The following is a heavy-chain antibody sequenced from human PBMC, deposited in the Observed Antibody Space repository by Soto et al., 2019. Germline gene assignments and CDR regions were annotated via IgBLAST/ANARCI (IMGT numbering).Heavy chain of an antibody. CDR1: GGYISRGDYY. V-gene: IGHV4-30-4*01. CDR3: ATSNYGDRAYFHS. CDR2: IYYGGNT. J-gene: IGHJ4*02. Sequence: QVQLQESGPGLLKPSQTLSLTCTVSGGYISRGDYYWSWIRQPPGKGLEWIGFIYYGGNTYYNPSLKSRVTISVDTSKNQFSLKLNSMTAADTAVYYCATSNYGDRAYFHSWGQGTLVTVSS. D-gene: IGHD4-17*01.